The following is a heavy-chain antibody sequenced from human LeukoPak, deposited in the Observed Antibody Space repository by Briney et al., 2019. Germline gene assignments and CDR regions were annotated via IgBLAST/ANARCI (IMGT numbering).Heavy chain of an antibody. Sequence: GGSLRLSCAASGFTFSTYAMSWVRQAPGKGLEWVSTISDSGANTYYADSVRGRFTISRDNSKNTLYLQMNSLRAEDTAVYYCAKAGVWGSSSLLFDPWGQGTLVTVSS. D-gene: IGHD3-16*01. CDR3: AKAGVWGSSSLLFDP. CDR2: ISDSGANT. J-gene: IGHJ5*02. CDR1: GFTFSTYA. V-gene: IGHV3-23*01.